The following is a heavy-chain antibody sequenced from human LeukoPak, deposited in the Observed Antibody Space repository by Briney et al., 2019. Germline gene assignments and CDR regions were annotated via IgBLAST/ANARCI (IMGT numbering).Heavy chain of an antibody. V-gene: IGHV4-34*01. CDR1: GGSFSGYY. CDR2: INHSGST. J-gene: IGHJ6*03. CDR3: ASLSDYYMDV. Sequence: SETLCLTCAVYGGSFSGYYWSWIRQPPGKGPEWIGEINHSGSTNYNPSLKSRVTISVDTSKNQFSLKLSSVTAADTAVYYCASLSDYYMDVWGKGTTVTVSS.